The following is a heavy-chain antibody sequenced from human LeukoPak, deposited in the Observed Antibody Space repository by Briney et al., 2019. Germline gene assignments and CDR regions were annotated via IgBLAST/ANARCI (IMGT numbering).Heavy chain of an antibody. V-gene: IGHV4-34*01. Sequence: MASETLSLTCAVYGGSFSGYYWSWIRQPPGKGLEWIGEINHSGSTNYNPSLKSRVTISVDTSKNQFSLKLSSVTAADTAVYYCARGLVTLQRFVVVPAAYGMDVWGQGTTVTVSS. CDR3: ARGLVTLQRFVVVPAAYGMDV. CDR2: INHSGST. CDR1: GGSFSGYY. D-gene: IGHD2-2*01. J-gene: IGHJ6*02.